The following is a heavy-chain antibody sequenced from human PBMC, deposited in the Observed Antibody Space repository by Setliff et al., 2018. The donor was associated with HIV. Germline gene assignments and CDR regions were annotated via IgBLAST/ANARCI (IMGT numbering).Heavy chain of an antibody. CDR2: IYHSGST. J-gene: IGHJ4*02. Sequence: SETLSLTCAVSGYAINNNFFWGWVRQPPGKGLEWIGSIYHSGSTYYNPSLKSRVTISVDTSKNQFSLKLSSVTAADTAVYYCARDSITGTTPAFDYWGQGTLVTVSS. CDR3: ARDSITGTTPAFDY. V-gene: IGHV4-38-2*02. D-gene: IGHD1-20*01. CDR1: GYAINNNFF.